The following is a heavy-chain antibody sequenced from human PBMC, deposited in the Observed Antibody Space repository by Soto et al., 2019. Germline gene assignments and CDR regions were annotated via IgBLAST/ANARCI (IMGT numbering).Heavy chain of an antibody. V-gene: IGHV4-39*01. CDR3: AGRTSLTSVEIFSGGLSGYNWVDP. J-gene: IGHJ5*01. Sequence: SETLSLTCTVSGGSISSSSSYWGWIRQPPGKGLEWVGSIYYLGNTYYNPSLGSRVTISVETSKNQFSLKLRSVTAADTAVYYCAGRTSLTSVEIFSGGLSGYNWVDPWGRGTLVTVSS. CDR2: IYYLGNT. CDR1: GGSISSSSSY. D-gene: IGHD3-3*01.